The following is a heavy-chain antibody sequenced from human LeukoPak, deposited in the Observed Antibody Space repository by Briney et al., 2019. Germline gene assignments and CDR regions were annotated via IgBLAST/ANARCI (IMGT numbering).Heavy chain of an antibody. D-gene: IGHD5-18*01. Sequence: GGSLRLSCATSGFTLTSYTMHWVRPAPGKGLEWVAVVSYDGTKISYADSVKGRFTMSRDISKNTLYLQMNSLKPEDSALYYCARDRVQIWSYVGTFDSWGQGTLVTVSS. J-gene: IGHJ4*02. CDR1: GFTLTSYT. CDR2: VSYDGTKI. V-gene: IGHV3-30-3*01. CDR3: ARDRVQIWSYVGTFDS.